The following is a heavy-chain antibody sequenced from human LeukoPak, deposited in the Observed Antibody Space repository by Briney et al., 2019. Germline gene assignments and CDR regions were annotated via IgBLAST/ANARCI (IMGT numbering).Heavy chain of an antibody. Sequence: ASVKVSCKASGYTFSSFGISWVRQAPGQGLEWMGWISAYSGNRNYAQKLQGRVTMTTDTSTNTAYMELRSLRSDDTAVYYCARTSDYETAFDYWGQGTLVTVSS. CDR1: GYTFSSFG. J-gene: IGHJ4*02. V-gene: IGHV1-18*01. CDR2: ISAYSGNR. CDR3: ARTSDYETAFDY. D-gene: IGHD5-12*01.